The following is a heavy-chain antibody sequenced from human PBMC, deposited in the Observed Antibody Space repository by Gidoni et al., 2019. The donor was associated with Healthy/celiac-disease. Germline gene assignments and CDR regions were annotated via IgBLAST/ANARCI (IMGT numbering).Heavy chain of an antibody. Sequence: GLVKPSETLSLTCTVPGGSISSSSYDWGWIRQPPGKGLEWIGSIYYSGSTYYDPSLKSRVTISVDTSKNQFSLKLSSVTAADTAVYYCARHGGIEVGATRKKNWFDPWGQGTLVTVSS. J-gene: IGHJ5*02. CDR2: IYYSGST. CDR1: GGSISSSSYD. CDR3: ARHGGIEVGATRKKNWFDP. D-gene: IGHD1-26*01. V-gene: IGHV4-39*01.